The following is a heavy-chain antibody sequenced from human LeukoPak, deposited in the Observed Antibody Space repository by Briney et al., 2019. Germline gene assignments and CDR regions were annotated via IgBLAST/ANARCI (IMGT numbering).Heavy chain of an antibody. V-gene: IGHV3-23*01. D-gene: IGHD6-19*01. J-gene: IGHJ4*02. CDR2: ISGSEST. Sequence: GGSLRLSCVVSGVTFSNYGMSWVRQAPGKGLEWVSGISGSESTDYADSVKGRFTISRDNSKNTLYLQMNSLRAEDAAIYYCARDPTTGWYFDHWGQGTLVTVSS. CDR3: ARDPTTGWYFDH. CDR1: GVTFSNYG.